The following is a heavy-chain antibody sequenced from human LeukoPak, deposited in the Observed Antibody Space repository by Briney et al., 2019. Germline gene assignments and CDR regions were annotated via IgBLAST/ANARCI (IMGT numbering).Heavy chain of an antibody. J-gene: IGHJ4*01. CDR1: GGSPNNYY. CDR2: SYYSGGT. D-gene: IGHD3-10*01. Sequence: TSQTLSLTCTVSGGSPNNYYWGWIRQAAGRGLEWIAYSYYSGGTNYNSSLKSRVTISVDTSKNQFTLKVTSVTAGDTAIYYCVRHGESGRHHAYFDYWGHGALVTVSS. CDR3: VRHGESGRHHAYFDY. V-gene: IGHV4-59*08.